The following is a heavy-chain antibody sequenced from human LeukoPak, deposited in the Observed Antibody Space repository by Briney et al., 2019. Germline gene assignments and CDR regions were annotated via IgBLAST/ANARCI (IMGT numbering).Heavy chain of an antibody. D-gene: IGHD3-16*01. CDR1: GFTFSSYA. Sequence: PGRSLRLSCAASGFTFSSYAMHWVRQAPGKGLEWVASINHNGNVNYYVDSVKGRFTISRDNAKNSLYLQMSNLRAEDTAVYFCARGGGLDVWAKGPRSPSP. J-gene: IGHJ6*02. V-gene: IGHV3-7*03. CDR3: ARGGGLDV. CDR2: INHNGNVN.